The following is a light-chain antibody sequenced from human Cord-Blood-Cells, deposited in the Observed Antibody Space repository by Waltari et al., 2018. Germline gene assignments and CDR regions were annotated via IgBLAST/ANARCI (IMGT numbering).Light chain of an antibody. CDR2: AAS. Sequence: DIQMTQSPSSLSASVGDRVTIPCRASQSISSYLNWYQQKPGKAPKLLIYAASSLQSCVPSRFSGSGSGTDFTLTISSRQPEDFATYYCQQSYSTPWTFGQGTKVEIK. CDR1: QSISSY. J-gene: IGKJ1*01. V-gene: IGKV1-39*01. CDR3: QQSYSTPWT.